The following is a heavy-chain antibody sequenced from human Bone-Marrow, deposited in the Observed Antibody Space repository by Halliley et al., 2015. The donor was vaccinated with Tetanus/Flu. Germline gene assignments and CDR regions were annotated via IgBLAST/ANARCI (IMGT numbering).Heavy chain of an antibody. V-gene: IGHV3-48*03. D-gene: IGHD1-1*01. Sequence: PGKGLEWISYITDSGSTIYYADSVKGRFTISRDNANNSLYLQMNSLRVEDTAIYYCVVTGGLDYWGQGTLVTVSS. CDR2: ITDSGSTI. CDR3: VVTGGLDY. J-gene: IGHJ4*02.